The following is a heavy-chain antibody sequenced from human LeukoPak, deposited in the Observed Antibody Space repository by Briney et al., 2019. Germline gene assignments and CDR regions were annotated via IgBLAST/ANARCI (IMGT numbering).Heavy chain of an antibody. J-gene: IGHJ4*02. Sequence: GGSLRLSCAASGFTFSSYSMNWVRQAPGKGLQWVSYISSISSTIYYADSVKGRFTISRDNAKNSLYLQMNSLRAEDTAVYYCAREEQLGPFDYWGQGTLVTVSS. CDR1: GFTFSSYS. CDR3: AREEQLGPFDY. D-gene: IGHD6-6*01. V-gene: IGHV3-48*01. CDR2: ISSISSTI.